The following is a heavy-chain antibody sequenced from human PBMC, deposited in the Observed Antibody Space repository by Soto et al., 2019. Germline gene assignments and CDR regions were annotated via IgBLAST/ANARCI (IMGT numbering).Heavy chain of an antibody. CDR1: GGSISSGGYY. D-gene: IGHD3-22*01. CDR3: ARGGYYYENSGQNAYDY. Sequence: LSLTCTVSGGSISSGGYYWSWIRQHPGKGLEWIGYIYYGGSTYYNPSLKSRATISGDTSKNQFSLKLSSVTAADTAVYYCARGGYYYENSGQNAYDYWGQGILVTVSS. J-gene: IGHJ4*01. CDR2: IYYGGST. V-gene: IGHV4-31*03.